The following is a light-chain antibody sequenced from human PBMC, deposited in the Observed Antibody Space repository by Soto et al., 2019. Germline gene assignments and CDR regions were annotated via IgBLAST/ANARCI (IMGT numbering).Light chain of an antibody. CDR3: QQYNNWPPYT. CDR1: QTINNH. V-gene: IGKV1-39*01. J-gene: IGKJ2*01. CDR2: GAS. Sequence: DTPMTQSPSSLPASVSDRVTITCRASQTINNHLNWYQQKPGKVPEVLIYGASSLQAGVPSRFTGSGSGTDFTLTISSLQPEDFAVYYCQQYNNWPPYTFGQGTKLEIK.